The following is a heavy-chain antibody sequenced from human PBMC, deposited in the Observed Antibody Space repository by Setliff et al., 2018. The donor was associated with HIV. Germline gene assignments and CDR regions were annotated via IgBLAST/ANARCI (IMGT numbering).Heavy chain of an antibody. CDR3: AKAWGSGYPSFESALMFDV. D-gene: IGHD3-16*01. CDR2: TTSNGRTT. V-gene: IGHV3-23*01. CDR1: GFTFSAYA. J-gene: IGHJ4*02. Sequence: PGGSLRLSCAASGFTFSAYAMTWVRQAPGRGLEWVSATTSNGRTTDYAESVRGRFILSRDNSGNTLYLQMTSPRAEDTATYYCAKAWGSGYPSFESALMFDVWGQGTLVTVSS.